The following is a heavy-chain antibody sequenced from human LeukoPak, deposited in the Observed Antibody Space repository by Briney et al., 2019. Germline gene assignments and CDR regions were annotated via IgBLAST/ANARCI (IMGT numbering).Heavy chain of an antibody. CDR2: INHSGST. D-gene: IGHD3/OR15-3a*01. J-gene: IGHJ4*02. CDR3: ARGIWTATSVQYYLDY. CDR1: GGSFSGYY. Sequence: KPSETLSLTCAVYGGSFSGYYWSWIRQPPGKGLEWIGEINHSGSTNYNPSLKSRVTISVDTSKNQFSLKLSSVTAADTAVYYCARGIWTATSVQYYLDYWGQGTLVTVSS. V-gene: IGHV4-34*01.